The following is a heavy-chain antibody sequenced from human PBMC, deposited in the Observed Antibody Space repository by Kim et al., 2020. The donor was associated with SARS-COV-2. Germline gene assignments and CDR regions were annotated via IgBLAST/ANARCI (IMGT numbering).Heavy chain of an antibody. D-gene: IGHD6-19*01. Sequence: SLKSRVTISVDTSKNQFSLKLSSVTAADTAVYYAVADLSGYYYYYGMDVWGQGTTVTVSS. J-gene: IGHJ6*02. V-gene: IGHV4-34*03. CDR3: VADLSGYYYYYGMDV.